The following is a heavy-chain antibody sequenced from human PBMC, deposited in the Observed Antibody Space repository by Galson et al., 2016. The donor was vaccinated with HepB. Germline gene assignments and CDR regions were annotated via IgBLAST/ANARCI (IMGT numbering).Heavy chain of an antibody. CDR1: GFVFSNYG. CDR3: VKREAGYYYGD. CDR2: ISGDGAP. V-gene: IGHV3-NL1*01. D-gene: IGHD3-10*01. Sequence: SLRLSCAASGFVFSNYGMHWVRQAPGKGLEWVSSISGDGAPYYVDSMKGRFTISRDNSKNTLFLQMRSLSAEDTAVYYCVKREAGYYYGDWGQGTLVTVSS. J-gene: IGHJ1*01.